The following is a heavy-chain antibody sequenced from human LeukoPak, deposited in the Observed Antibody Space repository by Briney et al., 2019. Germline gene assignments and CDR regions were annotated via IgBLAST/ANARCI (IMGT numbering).Heavy chain of an antibody. J-gene: IGHJ6*03. D-gene: IGHD3-16*01. Sequence: EGSLRLSCAASGFTFSSYSMNWVRQAPGKGLEWVSSISSSSSYIYYADSVKGRFTISRDNAKNSLYLQMNSLRAEDTAVYYCARDRLAPRYNMDVWGKGTTVTVSS. CDR2: ISSSSSYI. V-gene: IGHV3-21*01. CDR3: ARDRLAPRYNMDV. CDR1: GFTFSSYS.